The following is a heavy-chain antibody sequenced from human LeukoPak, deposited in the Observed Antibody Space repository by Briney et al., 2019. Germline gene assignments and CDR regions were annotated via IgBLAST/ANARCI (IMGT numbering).Heavy chain of an antibody. D-gene: IGHD5-18*01. J-gene: IGHJ4*02. V-gene: IGHV4-39*07. CDR2: IYYSGST. CDR1: GGSISSSSYY. CDR3: ARRGYSYYFDY. Sequence: SETLSLTCTVSGGSISSSSYYWGWIRQPPGKGLEWIGSIYYSGSTYYNPSLKSRVTISVDTSKNQFSLKLSSVTAADTAVYYCARRGYSYYFDYWGQGTLVTVSS.